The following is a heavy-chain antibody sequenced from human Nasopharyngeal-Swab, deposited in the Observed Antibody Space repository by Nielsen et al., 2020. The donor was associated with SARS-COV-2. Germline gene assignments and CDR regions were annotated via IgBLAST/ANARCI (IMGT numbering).Heavy chain of an antibody. D-gene: IGHD3-3*01. CDR2: MNPNSGNT. V-gene: IGHV1-8*02. J-gene: IGHJ5*02. Sequence: ASVKVSCKASGYSFISYGISWVRQATGQGLEWMGWMNPNSGNTGYAQKFQGRVTMTRNTSISTAYMELSSLRSEDTAVYYCARGLRFLEWLEFDPWGQGTLVTVSS. CDR3: ARGLRFLEWLEFDP. CDR1: GYSFISYG.